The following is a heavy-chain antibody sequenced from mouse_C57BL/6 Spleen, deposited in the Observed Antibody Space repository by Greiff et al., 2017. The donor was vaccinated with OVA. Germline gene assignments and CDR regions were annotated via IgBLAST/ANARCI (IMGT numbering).Heavy chain of an antibody. CDR3: ARDGGLRRGYYFDY. J-gene: IGHJ2*01. D-gene: IGHD2-2*01. V-gene: IGHV3-6*01. CDR1: GYSITSGYY. Sequence: VQLKESGPGLVKPSQSLSLTCSVTGYSITSGYYWNWIRQFPGNKLEWMGYISYDGSNNYNPSLKNRISITRDTSKNQFFLKLNSVTTEDTATYYCARDGGLRRGYYFDYWGQGTTLTVSS. CDR2: ISYDGSN.